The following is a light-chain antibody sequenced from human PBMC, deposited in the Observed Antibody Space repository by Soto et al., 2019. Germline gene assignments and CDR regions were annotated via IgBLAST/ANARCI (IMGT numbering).Light chain of an antibody. Sequence: EIVLTQSPGTLSLSPGERATLSCRASQSVSSSYLAWYQQKPGQAPRLLIYGASSRATGTPDRLSGSGSGTDFTLTISGLEPEDFAVYYCQQYGSSPPWTFGQGTKVDIK. CDR1: QSVSSSY. V-gene: IGKV3-20*01. CDR3: QQYGSSPPWT. CDR2: GAS. J-gene: IGKJ1*01.